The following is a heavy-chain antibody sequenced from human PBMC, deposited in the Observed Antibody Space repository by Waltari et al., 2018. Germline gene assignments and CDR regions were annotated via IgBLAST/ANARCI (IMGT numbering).Heavy chain of an antibody. Sequence: EVQLVESGGGLVQPGGSLRLSCAASGFTLSSSEMNWVRQAPGKGLEWVSYISSSGSTIYYADSVKGRFTISRDNAKNSLYLQMNSLRAEDTALYYCARMKILDLDYWGQGTLVTVSS. D-gene: IGHD3-3*01. J-gene: IGHJ4*02. V-gene: IGHV3-48*03. CDR2: ISSSGSTI. CDR1: GFTLSSSE. CDR3: ARMKILDLDY.